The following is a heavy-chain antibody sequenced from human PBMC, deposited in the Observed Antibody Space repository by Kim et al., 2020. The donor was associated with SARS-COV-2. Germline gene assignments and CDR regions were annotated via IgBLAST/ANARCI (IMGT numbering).Heavy chain of an antibody. Sequence: SETLSLTCSVSGGSMQSLYWSWIRQPPGKGLEWIGYIHYLGVTDYNPALKSRLTISLDKSKNQFSLKLNSVTAADTGVYYCARVRSFTRRAFYIWGQGTMVIVSS. J-gene: IGHJ3*02. CDR1: GGSMQSLY. CDR2: IHYLGVT. CDR3: ARVRSFTRRAFYI. D-gene: IGHD1-1*01. V-gene: IGHV4-59*11.